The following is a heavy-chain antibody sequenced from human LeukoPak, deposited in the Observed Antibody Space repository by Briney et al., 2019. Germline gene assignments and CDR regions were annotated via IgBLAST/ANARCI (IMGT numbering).Heavy chain of an antibody. CDR2: ISGSGGST. Sequence: GGSLRLSCAASGFTFSSYAMSWVRQAPGKGLEWVSAISGSGGSTYYADSVKGRFTISRDNFKNTLYLQMNSLRAEDTAVYYCARGIDVGRAFDIWGQGTMVTVSS. CDR3: ARGIDVGRAFDI. J-gene: IGHJ3*02. CDR1: GFTFSSYA. V-gene: IGHV3-23*01. D-gene: IGHD1-26*01.